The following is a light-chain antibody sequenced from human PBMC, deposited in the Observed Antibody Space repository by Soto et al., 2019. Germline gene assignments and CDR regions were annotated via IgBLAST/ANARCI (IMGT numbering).Light chain of an antibody. CDR1: QSISNY. V-gene: IGKV1-39*01. CDR2: AAS. CDR3: QQSYSTPFT. J-gene: IGKJ3*01. Sequence: DFQMTQSPSSLSASVGDRVTITCRATQSISNYLNWYQQKPGKAPKLLIYAASNLQSGVPSRFSGSGSGTDFTLTISSLQPEDFATYLCQQSYSTPFTFGPGTRVDIK.